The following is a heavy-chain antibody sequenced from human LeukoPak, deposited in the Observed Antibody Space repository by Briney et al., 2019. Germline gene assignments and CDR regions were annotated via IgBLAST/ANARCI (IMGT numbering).Heavy chain of an antibody. Sequence: GGSLRLSCAASGFTFSSYAMSWVRQAPGKGLEWVPAISGSGGSTYYADSVKGRFTISRDNSRNPLYLQMNSLRAEDTAVYYCAKDLTAAAGLYFDYWGQGTLVTVSS. D-gene: IGHD6-13*01. CDR2: ISGSGGST. J-gene: IGHJ4*02. V-gene: IGHV3-23*01. CDR3: AKDLTAAAGLYFDY. CDR1: GFTFSSYA.